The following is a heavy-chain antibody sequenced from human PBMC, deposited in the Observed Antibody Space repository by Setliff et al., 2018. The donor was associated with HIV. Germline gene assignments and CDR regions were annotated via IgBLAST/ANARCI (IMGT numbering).Heavy chain of an antibody. D-gene: IGHD2-15*01. J-gene: IGHJ5*02. CDR2: IHPSGGST. CDR3: ARVRYCSGGSCYGGEYWFDP. Sequence: ASVKVSCKASGYTFTSYYIHWVRQAPGQGLEWMGVIHPSGGSTSYAQSFQDRVTMTRDTSTSTVYMELSSLRSEDTAVHYCARVRYCSGGSCYGGEYWFDPWGQGTLVTVS. CDR1: GYTFTSYY. V-gene: IGHV1-46*01.